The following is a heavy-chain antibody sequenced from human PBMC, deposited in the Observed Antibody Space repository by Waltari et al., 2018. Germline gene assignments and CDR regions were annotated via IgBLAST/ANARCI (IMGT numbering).Heavy chain of an antibody. V-gene: IGHV4-61*02. CDR1: GGSVRTTSYY. Sequence: QVQLQESGPGLVKPSQTLSLTCPVSGGSVRTTSYYWSWIGQPAGKGLEWIGRIYAGGTTNYNPSLKSRVTISTDTSKNQFSLKLSSVTAADTAVYYCARGGHYDTSGSSSVTLDNWGRGTLVTVSS. D-gene: IGHD3-22*01. J-gene: IGHJ4*02. CDR3: ARGGHYDTSGSSSVTLDN. CDR2: IYAGGTT.